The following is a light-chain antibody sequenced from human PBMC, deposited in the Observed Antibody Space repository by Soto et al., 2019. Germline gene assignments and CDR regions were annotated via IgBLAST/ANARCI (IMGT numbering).Light chain of an antibody. J-gene: IGKJ1*01. CDR3: QQNYGTPGT. CDR2: GAN. V-gene: IGKV1-39*01. Sequence: DIQLTQSPSSLSPSVGDRITITFRSSQSISRYLNWYQQRPGTAPKVLIFGANSLQSGVPSRFSGSGSGTEFTLTISSLQPEDFATYYCQQNYGTPGTFGQGTKVDIK. CDR1: QSISRY.